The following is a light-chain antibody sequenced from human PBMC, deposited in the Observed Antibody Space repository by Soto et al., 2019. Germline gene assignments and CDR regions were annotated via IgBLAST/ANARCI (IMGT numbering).Light chain of an antibody. Sequence: ELTQPPSVSVSPGQTASITCSGDKLGDKYACWYQQKPGQSPVLVIYQDSKRPSGIPERFSGSNSGNTATLTISGTQAMDEADYYCQAWDSSTYVFGTGTKLTVL. CDR2: QDS. CDR1: KLGDKY. V-gene: IGLV3-1*01. J-gene: IGLJ1*01. CDR3: QAWDSSTYV.